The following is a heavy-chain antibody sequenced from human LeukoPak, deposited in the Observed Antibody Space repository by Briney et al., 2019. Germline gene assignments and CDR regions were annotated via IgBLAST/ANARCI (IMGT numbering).Heavy chain of an antibody. Sequence: SQTLSLTCTVSGGSISSGGYYWSWIRQHPGKGLEWIGYIYYSGSTYYNPSLKSRVTISVDTSKNQFSLKLSSVTAADTAVYYCARDKAAAGPGYFQHWGQGTLVTVSS. CDR2: IYYSGST. J-gene: IGHJ1*01. CDR3: ARDKAAAGPGYFQH. D-gene: IGHD6-13*01. CDR1: GGSISSGGYY. V-gene: IGHV4-31*03.